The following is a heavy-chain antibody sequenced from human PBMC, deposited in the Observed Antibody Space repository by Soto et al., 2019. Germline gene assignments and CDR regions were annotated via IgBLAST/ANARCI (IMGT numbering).Heavy chain of an antibody. V-gene: IGHV1-8*01. CDR2: MNPNTGNT. J-gene: IGHJ4*02. CDR3: ARGKLATMTDF. CDR1: GYTFTDYD. Sequence: QVQLVQSGAEVKKPGAPVKVSCKASGYTFTDYDINWVRQATGQGLEWMGWMNPNTGNTRYAQNFQGRLIMTRDNSISTAYMELSSLRSEDTAVYYCARGKLATMTDFWGQGTLVTVSS. D-gene: IGHD5-12*01.